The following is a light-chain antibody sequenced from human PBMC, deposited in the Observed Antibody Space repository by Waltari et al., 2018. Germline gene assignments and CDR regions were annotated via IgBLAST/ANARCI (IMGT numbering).Light chain of an antibody. CDR3: QVWDGSSDHVV. Sequence: SYVLTQPPSVSVAPGKTARITCGGNNIGSKSVHWYQQKPGQAPVLVIYFDTDRPSGVPERLSGSKSGNTATLTISRVEAGDEGDYYCQVWDGSSDHVVFGGGTRLTVL. CDR1: NIGSKS. CDR2: FDT. V-gene: IGLV3-21*04. J-gene: IGLJ2*01.